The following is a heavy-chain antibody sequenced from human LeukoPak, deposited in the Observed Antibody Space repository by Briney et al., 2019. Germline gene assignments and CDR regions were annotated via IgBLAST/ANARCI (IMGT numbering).Heavy chain of an antibody. CDR3: ARPRGYYGSGINARGVLDY. Sequence: SVKVSCKASGGTFSSYATSWVRQAPGQGLEWMGRIIPIFGTANYAQKFQGRVTITTDESTSTAYMELSSLRSEDTAVYYCARPRGYYGSGINARGVLDYWGQGTLVTVSS. CDR1: GGTFSSYA. J-gene: IGHJ4*02. CDR2: IIPIFGTA. V-gene: IGHV1-69*05. D-gene: IGHD3-10*01.